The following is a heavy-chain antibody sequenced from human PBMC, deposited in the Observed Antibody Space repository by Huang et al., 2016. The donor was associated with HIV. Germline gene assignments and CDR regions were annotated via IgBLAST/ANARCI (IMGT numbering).Heavy chain of an antibody. CDR3: AKDIGTYYFDY. J-gene: IGHJ4*02. CDR2: ISDSGAGT. CDR1: GFACTNFA. V-gene: IGHV3-23*01. Sequence: EVHLLESGGGLVQPGGSLRLSCAASGFACTNFAMSWVRQAPGKGLEWVSTISDSGAGTNYADSVGGRFTISRDNSKNMLYLQMTSLRAEDTAVYYCAKDIGTYYFDYWGQGTLVTVSS. D-gene: IGHD1-26*01.